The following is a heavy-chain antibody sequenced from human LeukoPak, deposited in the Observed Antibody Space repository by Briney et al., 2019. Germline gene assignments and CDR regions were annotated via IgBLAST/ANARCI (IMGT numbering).Heavy chain of an antibody. CDR3: AKTYKHVRRADLFDY. D-gene: IGHD3-10*02. Sequence: PGGSLRLSCAASGFTFSSYAMHWVRQAPGKGLEWVAVISYDGSNKYYADSVKGRFTISRDNSKNTLYLQMNSLRAEDTAVYYCAKTYKHVRRADLFDYWGQGTLVTVSS. J-gene: IGHJ4*02. CDR2: ISYDGSNK. CDR1: GFTFSSYA. V-gene: IGHV3-30-3*02.